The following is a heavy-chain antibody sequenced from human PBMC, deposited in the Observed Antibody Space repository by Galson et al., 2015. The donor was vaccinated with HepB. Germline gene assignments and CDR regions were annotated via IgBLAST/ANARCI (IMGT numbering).Heavy chain of an antibody. J-gene: IGHJ1*01. CDR3: AADRKDYYDSSGYYSEH. D-gene: IGHD3-22*01. V-gene: IGHV1-58*01. Sequence: SVKVSCKASGFTFTSSAVQWVRQARGQRLEWIGWIVVGSGNTNYAQKFQERVTITRDMSTSTAYMELSSLRSEDTAVYYCAADRKDYYDSSGYYSEHWGQGTLVTVSS. CDR1: GFTFTSSA. CDR2: IVVGSGNT.